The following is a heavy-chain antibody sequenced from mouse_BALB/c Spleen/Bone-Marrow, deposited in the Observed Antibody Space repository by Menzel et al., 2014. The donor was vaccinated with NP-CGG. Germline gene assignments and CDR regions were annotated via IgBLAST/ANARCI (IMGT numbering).Heavy chain of an antibody. Sequence: DVKLVESGPGLVKPSQSLSLTCTVTGYSITSDYAWNWIRQFQGNKLEWMGYISYSSSTNYNPSLKSRISITRDTSKNQFFLHLDSVTAEDTATYYCARWDYGDYAMDYWGHGTSVTVSS. CDR2: ISYSSST. D-gene: IGHD1-2*01. CDR1: GYSITSDYA. J-gene: IGHJ4*01. V-gene: IGHV3-2*02. CDR3: ARWDYGDYAMDY.